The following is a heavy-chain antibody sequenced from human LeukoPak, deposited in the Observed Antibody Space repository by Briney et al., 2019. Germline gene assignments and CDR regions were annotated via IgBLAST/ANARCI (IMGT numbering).Heavy chain of an antibody. CDR3: ARDRNYYYDSSAPADAFDI. V-gene: IGHV1-18*01. J-gene: IGHJ3*02. CDR1: GYSFTSYD. Sequence: ASVKVSCNASGYSFTSYDINWVRQAPGQGLEWMGWISAYNGNTNYAQKLQGRVTMTTDTSTSTAYMELRSLRSDDTAVYYCARDRNYYYDSSAPADAFDIWGQGTMVTVSS. CDR2: ISAYNGNT. D-gene: IGHD3-22*01.